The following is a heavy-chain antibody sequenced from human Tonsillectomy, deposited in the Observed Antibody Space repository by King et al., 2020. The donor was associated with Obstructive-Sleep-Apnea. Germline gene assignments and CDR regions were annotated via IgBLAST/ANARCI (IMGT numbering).Heavy chain of an antibody. CDR1: GYTFSGYY. J-gene: IGHJ6*02. V-gene: IGHV1-2*04. CDR2: INANTGGS. D-gene: IGHD2-8*01. CDR3: ASSKGYCSNGVCSSDYYYGLDV. Sequence: VQLVESGAEVKKPGASVKVSCKASGYTFSGYYMHWVRQAPGQGLEWMGWINANTGGSNYAQKFQGWVTMTRDTSISPAYMELSRLRSDDTAVYYCASSKGYCSNGVCSSDYYYGLDVWGQGTTVTVSS.